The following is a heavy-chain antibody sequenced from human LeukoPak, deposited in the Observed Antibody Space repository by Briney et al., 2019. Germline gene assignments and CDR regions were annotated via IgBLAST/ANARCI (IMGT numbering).Heavy chain of an antibody. D-gene: IGHD3-22*01. CDR3: ARGGQSKYDSSGYLNYFDY. V-gene: IGHV3-64*01. Sequence: GGSLRLSCSASGFTFSSYVMYWVRQAPGKGLEYVSSISSNGGSTYYANSVKGRFTISRDNSKNTLYLQMGSLRAEDMAVYYCARGGQSKYDSSGYLNYFDYWGQGTLVTVSS. J-gene: IGHJ4*02. CDR2: ISSNGGST. CDR1: GFTFSSYV.